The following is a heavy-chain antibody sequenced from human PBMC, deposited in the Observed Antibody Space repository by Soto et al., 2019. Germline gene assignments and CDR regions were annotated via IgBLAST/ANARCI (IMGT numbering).Heavy chain of an antibody. CDR2: MNPNSGNT. J-gene: IGHJ6*03. V-gene: IGHV1-8*01. Sequence: ASVKVSCKASGYTFTSYDINWVRQATGQGLEWMGWMNPNSGNTGYVQKFQGRVTMTRNTSISTAYMELSSLRSEDTAVYYCARASTDYDFWSGPGEYYYYYMDVWGKGTTVTVSS. CDR3: ARASTDYDFWSGPGEYYYYYMDV. D-gene: IGHD3-3*01. CDR1: GYTFTSYD.